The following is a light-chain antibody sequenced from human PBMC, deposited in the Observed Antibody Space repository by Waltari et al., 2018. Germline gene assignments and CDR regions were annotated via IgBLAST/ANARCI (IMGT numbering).Light chain of an antibody. CDR1: QNIKMY. Sequence: DIHVTQSPSSLSASVGDRVAITCRASQNIKMYLNWYQQTPGKAPKLLIFAASRLLPGVPARVSGSRSGTDFTLTINGLERDDFATYYCQQSDSSPLTFGGGTRVEI. CDR2: AAS. CDR3: QQSDSSPLT. J-gene: IGKJ4*01. V-gene: IGKV1-39*01.